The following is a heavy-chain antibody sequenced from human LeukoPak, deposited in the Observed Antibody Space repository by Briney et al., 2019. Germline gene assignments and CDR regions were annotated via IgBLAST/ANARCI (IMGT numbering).Heavy chain of an antibody. Sequence: KPSETLSLTCAVSGYSISSGYYWGWIRQPPGKGLEWIGSIFHSGNTYYNPSLQSRVTISVDTSKNQFSLKVGSVTAADTAVYYCARTPYCSSTSCYTMFFYYYYMEVWGKGTTVTVSS. CDR3: ARTPYCSSTSCYTMFFYYYYMEV. V-gene: IGHV4-38-2*01. D-gene: IGHD2-2*02. CDR2: IFHSGNT. CDR1: GYSISSGYY. J-gene: IGHJ6*03.